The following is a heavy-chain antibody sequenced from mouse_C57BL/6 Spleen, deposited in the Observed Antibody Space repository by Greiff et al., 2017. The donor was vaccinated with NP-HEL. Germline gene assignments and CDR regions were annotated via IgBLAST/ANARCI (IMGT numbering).Heavy chain of an antibody. CDR1: GFTFSDYG. J-gene: IGHJ2*01. CDR3: ARGTGTPVDY. D-gene: IGHD4-1*01. Sequence: EVKLMESGGGLVKPGGSLKLSCAASGFTFSDYGMHWVRQAPEKGLEWVAYISSGSSTIYYADTVKGRFTISRDNAKNTLFLQMTSLRSEDTAMYYCARGTGTPVDYWGQGTTLTVSS. CDR2: ISSGSSTI. V-gene: IGHV5-17*01.